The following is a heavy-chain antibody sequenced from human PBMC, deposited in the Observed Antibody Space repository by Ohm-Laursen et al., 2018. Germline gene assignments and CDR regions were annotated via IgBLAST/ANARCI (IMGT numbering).Heavy chain of an antibody. CDR2: IWHDGSNK. CDR1: GFTFSSYG. V-gene: IGHV3-33*01. Sequence: SLRLSCSAFGFTFSSYGMHWVRQAPGKGLEWVAVIWHDGSNKYYADSVKGRFTISRDNSKNTLYLQMNSLRAEDTAVYYCARELYHIVVVTAILDYWGQGTLVAVSS. D-gene: IGHD2-21*02. J-gene: IGHJ4*02. CDR3: ARELYHIVVVTAILDY.